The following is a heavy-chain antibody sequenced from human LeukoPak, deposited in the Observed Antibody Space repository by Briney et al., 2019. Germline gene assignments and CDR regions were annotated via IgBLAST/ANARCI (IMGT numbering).Heavy chain of an antibody. Sequence: ASVKVSCKASGYTFTGYYLHWVRQAPGQGLEWMGWINPNSGGTNYAQKFQGRVTMTRDTSITTAYMGLSRLRSDDTAFYYCARGDVYNDYWGQGTLVTVSS. CDR1: GYTFTGYY. CDR3: ARGDVYNDY. J-gene: IGHJ4*02. V-gene: IGHV1-2*02. CDR2: INPNSGGT. D-gene: IGHD5-24*01.